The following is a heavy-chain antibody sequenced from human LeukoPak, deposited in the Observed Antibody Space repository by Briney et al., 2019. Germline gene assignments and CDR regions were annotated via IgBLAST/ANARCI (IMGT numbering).Heavy chain of an antibody. CDR1: GYTSTNYY. Sequence: ASVKVSCKASGYTSTNYYMHWVRQAPRQGLEWMGIINPSGGITHYAQNFQGRVTLTRDTSTSTVYMEVSSLISEDTAVYYCARGLVDTAMVTRRIDYWGQGTLVTVPS. V-gene: IGHV1-46*01. CDR3: ARGLVDTAMVTRRIDY. CDR2: INPSGGIT. J-gene: IGHJ4*02. D-gene: IGHD5-18*01.